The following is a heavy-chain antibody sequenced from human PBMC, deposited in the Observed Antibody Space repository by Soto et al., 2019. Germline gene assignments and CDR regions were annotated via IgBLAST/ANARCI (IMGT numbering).Heavy chain of an antibody. J-gene: IGHJ4*02. CDR3: ARLPNGGHAPF. Sequence: SETLSLTCTVSGGSISSYYWSWIRQPPGKGLEWIGYIYYSGSTYYNPSLKSRVTISVDTSKNQFSLKLSSVTAADTAVYYCARLPNGGHAPFWGQGTLVTVSS. V-gene: IGHV4-59*08. D-gene: IGHD2-8*01. CDR2: IYYSGST. CDR1: GGSISSYY.